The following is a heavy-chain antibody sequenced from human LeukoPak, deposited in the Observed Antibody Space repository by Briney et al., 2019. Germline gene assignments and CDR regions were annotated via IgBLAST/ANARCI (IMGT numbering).Heavy chain of an antibody. J-gene: IGHJ6*02. CDR1: GGSISSYY. Sequence: SSETLSLTCTVSGGSISSYYWSWIRQPPGKGLEWIGYIYYSGSTNYNPSLKSRVTISVDTSKNQFSLKLSSVTAADTAVYYCARDRGDSSSDYYYGMDVWGQGTTVTVSS. CDR3: ARDRGDSSSDYYYGMDV. V-gene: IGHV4-59*01. CDR2: IYYSGST. D-gene: IGHD3-22*01.